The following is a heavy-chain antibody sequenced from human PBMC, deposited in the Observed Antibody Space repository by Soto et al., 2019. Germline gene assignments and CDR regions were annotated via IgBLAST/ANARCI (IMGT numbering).Heavy chain of an antibody. J-gene: IGHJ5*02. CDR3: TTTTEFNWFDP. Sequence: EVQLVESGGGLIKPGGSLRLSCAASGFTFSNAWMSWVRQAPGKGLEWVGHIKSKTDGGTTDYAAPGKGRFTISRDDSKTTLYLQMNSLKTEDTAVYYCTTTTEFNWFDPWGQGTLVTVSS. CDR2: IKSKTDGGTT. CDR1: GFTFSNAW. V-gene: IGHV3-15*01. D-gene: IGHD3-10*01.